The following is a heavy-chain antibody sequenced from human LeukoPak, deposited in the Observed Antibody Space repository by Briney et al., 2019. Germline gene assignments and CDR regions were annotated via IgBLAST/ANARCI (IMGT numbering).Heavy chain of an antibody. V-gene: IGHV3-33*01. D-gene: IGHD5-18*01. CDR3: ARAGYSYGIYYFDY. Sequence: GGSLRLSCAASGFTFSSYGMHWVRQAPGKGLEWVAVIWYDGSNKYYADSVKGRFTISRDNSKNTLYLQMNSLRAEDTAVYYCARAGYSYGIYYFDYWGQGTLVTVSS. CDR2: IWYDGSNK. J-gene: IGHJ4*02. CDR1: GFTFSSYG.